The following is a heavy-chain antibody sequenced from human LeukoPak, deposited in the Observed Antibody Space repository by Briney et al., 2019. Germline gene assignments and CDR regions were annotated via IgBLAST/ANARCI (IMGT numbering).Heavy chain of an antibody. Sequence: PGGSLRLSRAASGFTFSSYAMSWVRQAPGKGLEWVSGISGSGGSTYYADSVKGRFTISRDNSKNTLYLQMHSLRAEDTAVYYCAKDSGLVVTARGEYFDYWGQGTLVTVSS. CDR2: ISGSGGST. D-gene: IGHD2-21*02. CDR3: AKDSGLVVTARGEYFDY. V-gene: IGHV3-23*01. CDR1: GFTFSSYA. J-gene: IGHJ4*02.